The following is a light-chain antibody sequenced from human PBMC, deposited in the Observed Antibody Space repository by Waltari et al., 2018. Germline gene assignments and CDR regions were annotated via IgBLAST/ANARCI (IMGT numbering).Light chain of an antibody. Sequence: VLTQPPSLSVAPGQTAKITCGRNNIHSYSVHWYRQKPGQAPVVVLYDKSDRPSGIPERFSGSNSGKTATQTISRVEAGDEDDYYCQVWDSNIDHGVFGGGTKLTVL. V-gene: IGLV3-21*02. J-gene: IGLJ3*02. CDR3: QVWDSNIDHGV. CDR2: DKS. CDR1: NIHSYS.